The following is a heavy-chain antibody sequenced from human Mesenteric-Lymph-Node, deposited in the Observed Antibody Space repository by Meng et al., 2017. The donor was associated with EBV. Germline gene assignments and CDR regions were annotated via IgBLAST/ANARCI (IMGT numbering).Heavy chain of an antibody. CDR1: GFTFSSYA. V-gene: IGHV3-30-3*01. Sequence: QVQLVQSGAEVKKPGSSVKVSCKASGFTFSSYAMHWVRQAPGKGLEWVAVISYDGSNKYYADSVKGRFTISRDNSKNTLYLQMNSLRAEDTAVYYCARELGYSSGCFDYWGQGTLVTVSS. D-gene: IGHD6-19*01. CDR3: ARELGYSSGCFDY. CDR2: ISYDGSNK. J-gene: IGHJ4*02.